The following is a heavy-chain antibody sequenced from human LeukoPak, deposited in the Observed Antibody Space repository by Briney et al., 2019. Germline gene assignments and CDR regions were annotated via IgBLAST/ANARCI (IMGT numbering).Heavy chain of an antibody. CDR1: GGTFSSYA. CDR3: ARITRGDSGSYSFDY. V-gene: IGHV1-69*05. Sequence: SVKVSCKAAGGTFSSYAISWVLQAPGQGLEWMGGIRPIFGTANYAQKFQGGVTITTDESTSTAYMELSSLRSEDTAVYYCARITRGDSGSYSFDYWGQGTLVTVSS. D-gene: IGHD1-26*01. J-gene: IGHJ4*02. CDR2: IRPIFGTA.